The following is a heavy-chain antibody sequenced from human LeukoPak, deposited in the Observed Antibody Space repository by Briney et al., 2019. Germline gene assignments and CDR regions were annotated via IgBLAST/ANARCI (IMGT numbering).Heavy chain of an antibody. V-gene: IGHV3-30*04. CDR1: GCTFSSYA. Sequence: GGSLRLSCAASGCTFSSYAMHWVRQAPGKGLEWVAVISYDGSNKYYADSVKGRFTISRDNSNNTLYLQMNSLRAEDTAVYYCARDPRQYSSDLQPLFDYWGQGTLVTVSS. D-gene: IGHD6-19*01. CDR3: ARDPRQYSSDLQPLFDY. J-gene: IGHJ4*02. CDR2: ISYDGSNK.